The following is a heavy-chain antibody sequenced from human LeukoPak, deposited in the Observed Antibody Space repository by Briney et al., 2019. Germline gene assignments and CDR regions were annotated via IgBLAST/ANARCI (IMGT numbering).Heavy chain of an antibody. CDR3: NLGYCSSTSTCKFDY. J-gene: IGHJ4*02. D-gene: IGHD2-2*01. CDR1: GYTFTGYH. Sequence: GASVKVSCKASGYTFTGYHIHWVRQAPGQGLEWMGGIIPIFGTANYAQKFQGRVTITADESTSAAYMELSSLRSEDTAVYYCNLGYCSSTSTCKFDYWGQGTLVTVSS. CDR2: IIPIFGTA. V-gene: IGHV1-69*13.